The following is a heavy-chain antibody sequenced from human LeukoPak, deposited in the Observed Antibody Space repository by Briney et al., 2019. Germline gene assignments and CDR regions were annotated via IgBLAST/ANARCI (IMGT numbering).Heavy chain of an antibody. CDR3: ARHWAPHSSGWLGFDY. V-gene: IGHV4-59*08. CDR2: IYYSGDT. CDR1: GGSISSYY. D-gene: IGHD6-19*01. Sequence: SETLSLTCSVSGGSISSYYWSWIRQPPGKGLEWIGYIYYSGDTNYNPSLKSRVTISADTSKNQFSLKLSSVTAADTAVYYCARHWAPHSSGWLGFDYWGQGALVTVSS. J-gene: IGHJ4*02.